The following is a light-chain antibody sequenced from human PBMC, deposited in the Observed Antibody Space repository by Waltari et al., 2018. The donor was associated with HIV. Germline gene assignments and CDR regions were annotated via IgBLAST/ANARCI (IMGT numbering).Light chain of an antibody. CDR2: GAH. V-gene: IGKV1-39*01. J-gene: IGKJ3*01. Sequence: DIQMTQSPSSLSAYVGDRVTFTCRASQNINTFLNWFQQKPGKAPKLLIYGAHTLQRGVPSRFSGRGSGTDFILTISSLQPEDFATYYCLQTYNAPLTFGPGTKVDV. CDR3: LQTYNAPLT. CDR1: QNINTF.